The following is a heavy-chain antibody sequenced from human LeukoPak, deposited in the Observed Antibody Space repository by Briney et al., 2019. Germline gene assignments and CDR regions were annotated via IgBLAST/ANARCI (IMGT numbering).Heavy chain of an antibody. J-gene: IGHJ1*01. Sequence: SETLSLTCTVSGGSISSSSYYWGWIRQPPGKGLEWIGSIYYSGSTYYNPSLKSRVTISVDTSKNQFSLKLSSVTAADTAVYYCARTVVPAAHDGFQHWGQGTLVTVSS. CDR2: IYYSGST. CDR1: GGSISSSSYY. CDR3: ARTVVPAAHDGFQH. D-gene: IGHD2-2*01. V-gene: IGHV4-39*01.